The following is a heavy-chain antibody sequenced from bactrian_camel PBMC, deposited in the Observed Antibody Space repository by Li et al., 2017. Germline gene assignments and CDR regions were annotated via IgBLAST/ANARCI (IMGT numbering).Heavy chain of an antibody. CDR1: RFTYSTYC. Sequence: HVQLVESGGGSVQAGGSLRLSCTASRFTYSTYCIGWFRQAPGKEREGVAAIYTGGGRTYYDDSVKGRFTISFDNAKNTLYLQMNDLKPEDTGMYYCAAEETCVRWYLPGSADFGAWGQGTQVTVS. V-gene: IGHV3S1*01. J-gene: IGHJ6*01. CDR3: AAEETCVRWYLPGSADFGA. CDR2: IYTGGGRT. D-gene: IGHD2*01.